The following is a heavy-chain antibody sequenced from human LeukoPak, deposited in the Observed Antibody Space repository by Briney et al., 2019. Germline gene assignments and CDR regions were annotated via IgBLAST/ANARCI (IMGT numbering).Heavy chain of an antibody. V-gene: IGHV4-34*01. J-gene: IGHJ5*02. D-gene: IGHD3-16*01. CDR3: SRGGGRMRIYGKKWFDP. CDR1: GGSFSGYY. CDR2: IIDTGST. Sequence: SETLSLTCAVYGGSFSGYYWTWIRQPPGKGLEWIGEIIDTGSTKYNSSLKSRVTISVDTSKNQFSLSLDSVTAADTAVYYCSRGGGRMRIYGKKWFDPWGQGTLVTVSS.